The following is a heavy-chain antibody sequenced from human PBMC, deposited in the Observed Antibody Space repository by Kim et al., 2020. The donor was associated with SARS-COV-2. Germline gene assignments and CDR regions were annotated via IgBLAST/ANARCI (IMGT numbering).Heavy chain of an antibody. V-gene: IGHV3-33*01. D-gene: IGHD4-17*01. CDR2: IWYDGSNK. CDR1: GFTFSSYG. J-gene: IGHJ6*02. Sequence: GGSLRLSCAASGFTFSSYGMHWVRQAPGKGLEWVAVIWYDGSNKYYADSVKGRFTISRDNSKNTLYLQMNSLRAEDTAVYYCARSTGTTVYGGYYYGMDVWGQGTTVTVSS. CDR3: ARSTGTTVYGGYYYGMDV.